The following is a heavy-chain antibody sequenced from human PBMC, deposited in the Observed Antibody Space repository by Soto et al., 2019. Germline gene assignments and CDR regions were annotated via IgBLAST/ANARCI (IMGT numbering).Heavy chain of an antibody. J-gene: IGHJ6*02. CDR3: ARMSGYSYGINYYYYFGMDV. CDR2: IYYSGST. V-gene: IGHV4-30-4*01. D-gene: IGHD5-18*01. Sequence: SETLSLTCTVSGGSISSGDYYWSWIRQPPGKGLEWIGYIYYSGSTYYNPSLKSRVTISVDTSKNQFSLKLSSVTAADAAVYYCARMSGYSYGINYYYYFGMDVWGQGTTVTVSS. CDR1: GGSISSGDYY.